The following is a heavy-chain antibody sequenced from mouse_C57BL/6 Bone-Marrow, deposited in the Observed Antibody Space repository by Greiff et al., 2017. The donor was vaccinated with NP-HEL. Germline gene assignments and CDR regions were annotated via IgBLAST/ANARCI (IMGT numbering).Heavy chain of an antibody. CDR3: ARGIYYYDSKPWWYFDV. CDR2: IYPGDGDT. D-gene: IGHD1-1*01. V-gene: IGHV1-80*01. Sequence: VQLQQSGAELVKPGASVKISCKASGYAFSSYWMNWVKQRPGKGLEWIGQIYPGDGDTNYNGKFKGKATLTADKSSSTAYMQLSSLTSEDSAVYFCARGIYYYDSKPWWYFDVWGTGTTVTVSS. J-gene: IGHJ1*03. CDR1: GYAFSSYW.